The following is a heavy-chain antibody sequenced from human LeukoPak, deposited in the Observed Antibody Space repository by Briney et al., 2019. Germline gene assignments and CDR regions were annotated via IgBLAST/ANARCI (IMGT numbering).Heavy chain of an antibody. CDR3: ARDPYYHFWSGSPYFDY. V-gene: IGHV1-18*01. Sequence: ASVKVSCKASGYTFTSYGISWVRQAPGQGLEWMGWISAYNGNTNYAQKLQGRVTMTTDTSTSTAYMELRSLRSDDTAVYYCARDPYYHFWSGSPYFDYWGQGTLVTVSS. D-gene: IGHD3-3*01. CDR2: ISAYNGNT. J-gene: IGHJ4*02. CDR1: GYTFTSYG.